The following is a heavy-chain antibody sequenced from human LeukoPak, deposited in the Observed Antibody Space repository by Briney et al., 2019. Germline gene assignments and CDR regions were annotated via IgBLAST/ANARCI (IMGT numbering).Heavy chain of an antibody. J-gene: IGHJ4*02. V-gene: IGHV3-7*01. Sequence: GGSHRLSCAASGFSFSDAWMSWVRQAPGKGLELVANIKQDRSEKYYVDSVKGRFTISRDNAKNSLYLQMNSLRAEDTAVYYCARLREIPVFGVVTKSTSYFDYWGQGTLVTVSS. CDR1: GFSFSDAW. CDR3: ARLREIPVFGVVTKSTSYFDY. D-gene: IGHD3-3*01. CDR2: IKQDRSEK.